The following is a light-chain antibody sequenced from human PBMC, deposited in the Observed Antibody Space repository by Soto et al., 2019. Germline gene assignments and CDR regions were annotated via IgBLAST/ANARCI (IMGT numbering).Light chain of an antibody. CDR3: GTWDSSLSANWV. V-gene: IGLV1-51*01. CDR2: DNN. J-gene: IGLJ3*02. Sequence: QSVLTQPPSVSAAPGQKVTISCFGSSSNIGNNYVSWYQQLPGTAPTLLIYDNNKRPSGIPDRFSGSKAGTSATLGITGLQTGDEADYYCGTWDSSLSANWVFGGGTKLTVL. CDR1: SSNIGNNY.